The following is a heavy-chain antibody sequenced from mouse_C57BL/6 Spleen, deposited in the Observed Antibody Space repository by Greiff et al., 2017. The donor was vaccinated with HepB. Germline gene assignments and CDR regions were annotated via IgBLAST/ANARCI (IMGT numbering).Heavy chain of an antibody. V-gene: IGHV1-42*01. Sequence: EVKLVESGPELVKPGASVKISCKASGYSFTGYYMNWVKQSPEKSLEWIGEINPSTGGTTYNQKFKAKATLTVDKSSSTAYMQLKSLTSEDSAVYYCAKEGGYGSSFAMDYWGQGTSVTVSS. J-gene: IGHJ4*01. CDR1: GYSFTGYY. CDR2: INPSTGGT. D-gene: IGHD1-1*01. CDR3: AKEGGYGSSFAMDY.